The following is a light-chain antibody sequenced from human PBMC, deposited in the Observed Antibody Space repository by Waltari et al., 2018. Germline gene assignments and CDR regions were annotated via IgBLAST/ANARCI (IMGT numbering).Light chain of an antibody. CDR3: ATWDDSLNNRWV. CDR2: RNS. Sequence: QSVLTQPPSVSGTPGQRVTISCSATTSNYVYWSQQFPGPAPKPLIYRNSQRPSGVPDLFSGSKSGTSASPAISGLRSEDEADYYCATWDDSLNNRWVFGGGTKLTVL. V-gene: IGLV1-47*01. CDR1: TSNY. J-gene: IGLJ3*02.